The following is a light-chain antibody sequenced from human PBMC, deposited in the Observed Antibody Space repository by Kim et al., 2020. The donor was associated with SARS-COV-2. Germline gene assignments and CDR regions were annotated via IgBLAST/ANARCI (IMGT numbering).Light chain of an antibody. CDR2: GKN. Sequence: EQTVRSPCQGTSHRSNYASCYQQKPGQAPVLVIYGKNNRPSGIPDRFSGSSSGNTASLTITGAQAEDEADYYCNSRDSSGNHLVVFGGGTQLTVL. V-gene: IGLV3-19*01. CDR1: SHRSNY. J-gene: IGLJ2*01. CDR3: NSRDSSGNHLVV.